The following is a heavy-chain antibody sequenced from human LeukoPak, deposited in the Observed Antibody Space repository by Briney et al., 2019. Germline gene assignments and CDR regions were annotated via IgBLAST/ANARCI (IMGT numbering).Heavy chain of an antibody. CDR1: GFTFSSYS. J-gene: IGHJ5*02. CDR2: ISGSSSSI. Sequence: PGGSLRLSCAASGFTFSSYSMNWVRQAPGKGLEWVSSISGSSSSIYYADSVKGRFTISRDNAKNSLYLQMNSLRAEDTAVYYCARGPGSGRNYNGFDPWGQGTLVTVSS. D-gene: IGHD3-10*01. V-gene: IGHV3-21*01. CDR3: ARGPGSGRNYNGFDP.